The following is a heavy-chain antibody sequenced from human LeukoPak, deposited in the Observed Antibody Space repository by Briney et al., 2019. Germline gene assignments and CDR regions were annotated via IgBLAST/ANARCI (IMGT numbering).Heavy chain of an antibody. D-gene: IGHD5-18*01. Sequence: PGGSLRLSCAASGFTVSSNYMSWVRQAPGKGLEWVSVIYSGGSTYYADSVKGRFTISRDNSKNTLYLQMNSLRAEDTAVYYCARQYIYGGRDFDYWGQGTLVTVSS. V-gene: IGHV3-53*01. CDR1: GFTVSSNY. CDR3: ARQYIYGGRDFDY. CDR2: IYSGGST. J-gene: IGHJ4*02.